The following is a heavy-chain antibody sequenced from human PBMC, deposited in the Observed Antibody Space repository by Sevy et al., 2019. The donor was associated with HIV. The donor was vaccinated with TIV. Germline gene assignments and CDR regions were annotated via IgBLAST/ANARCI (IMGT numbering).Heavy chain of an antibody. CDR1: GYGFTSYW. CDR3: ARRFYDSTGYPQYFFDH. V-gene: IGHV5-51*01. Sequence: GESLKISCRGSGYGFTSYWIAWVRQVPGKGLEWMGTIYPDDSDVRYSPSLQGQVTISVDKSISTAYLQWRSLEASDTAMYFCARRFYDSTGYPQYFFDHWGQGTLVTVSS. D-gene: IGHD3-22*01. CDR2: IYPDDSDV. J-gene: IGHJ4*02.